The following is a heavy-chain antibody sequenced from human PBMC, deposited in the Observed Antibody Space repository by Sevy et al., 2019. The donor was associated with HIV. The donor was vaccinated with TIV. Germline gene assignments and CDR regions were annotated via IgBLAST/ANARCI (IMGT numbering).Heavy chain of an antibody. CDR1: GYTFTSYD. CDR2: MNPNSGNT. J-gene: IGHJ4*02. D-gene: IGHD5-12*01. V-gene: IGHV1-8*01. CDR3: ARVPCPSGYDCLFDY. Sequence: ASVKVSCKASGYTFTSYDINWVRQATGQGLEWMGWMNPNSGNTGYAQKFQGRVTMTRNTPISTAYMELSILRSEETAVYYCARVPCPSGYDCLFDYWGQGTLVTVSS.